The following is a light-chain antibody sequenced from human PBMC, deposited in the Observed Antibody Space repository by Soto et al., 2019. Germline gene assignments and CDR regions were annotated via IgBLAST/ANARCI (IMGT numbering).Light chain of an antibody. CDR2: DVS. Sequence: QSVLTQPPSASGSPGQSVTISCTGTSSDVGGYNHVSWYQQNPGKAPKLMIYDVSKRPSGVPDRFSGSKSGNTASLTISGLQAGDEAYYYCASYAGSNNSVFGTGTKLTVL. CDR1: SSDVGGYNH. CDR3: ASYAGSNNSV. V-gene: IGLV2-8*01. J-gene: IGLJ1*01.